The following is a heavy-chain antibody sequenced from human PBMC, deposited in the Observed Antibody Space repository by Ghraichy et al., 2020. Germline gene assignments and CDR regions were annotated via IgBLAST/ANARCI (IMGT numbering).Heavy chain of an antibody. J-gene: IGHJ4*01. CDR2: VGVSGVDT. Sequence: GGSLRLSCAASGFTFSSYTMAWVRQAPGKGVEWVSTVGVSGVDTYYADSVKGRFAISRDNSRNALYLQMNSLRAEDTAIYYCAKALLLYSGYVDYWGQGTLVTVSS. CDR3: AKALLLYSGYVDY. CDR1: GFTFSSYT. V-gene: IGHV3-23*01. D-gene: IGHD3-10*01.